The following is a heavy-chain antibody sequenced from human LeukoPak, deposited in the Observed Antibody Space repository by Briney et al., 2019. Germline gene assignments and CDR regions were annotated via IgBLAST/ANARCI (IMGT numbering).Heavy chain of an antibody. CDR1: GYSFTSYW. J-gene: IGHJ4*02. V-gene: IGHV5-51*01. CDR3: ARHPSYYYYDSSGYYFRPPDY. D-gene: IGHD3-22*01. Sequence: GESLKISCKGSGYSFTSYWIGWVRQMPGKGLEWMGIIYPGDSDTRYSPSFQGQVTISADKSISTAYLQWRSLKASDTAMYYCARHPSYYYYDSSGYYFRPPDYWGQGTLVTVSS. CDR2: IYPGDSDT.